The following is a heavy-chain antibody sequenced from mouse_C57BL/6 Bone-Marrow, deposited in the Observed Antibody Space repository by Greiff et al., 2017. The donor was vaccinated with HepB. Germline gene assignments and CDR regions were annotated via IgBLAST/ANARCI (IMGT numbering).Heavy chain of an antibody. V-gene: IGHV3-8*01. Sequence: DVKLVESGPGLAKPSQTLSLTCSVTGYSITSDYWNWIRKFPGNKLEYMGYISYSGSTYYNPSLKSRISITRDTSKNQYYLQLNSVTTEDTATYYCARGGPYYYGSSYGFAYWGQGTLVTVSA. CDR3: ARGGPYYYGSSYGFAY. CDR1: GYSITSDY. D-gene: IGHD1-1*01. CDR2: ISYSGST. J-gene: IGHJ3*01.